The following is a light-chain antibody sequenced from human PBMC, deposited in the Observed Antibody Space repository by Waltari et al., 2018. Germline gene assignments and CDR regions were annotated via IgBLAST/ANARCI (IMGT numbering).Light chain of an antibody. Sequence: EIVLTQSPGPLSLSPGERATLSCRASQSISKYLVWYQQKPGQAPRLLIYEASIRATGIPARFSGSGSGTDFSLIISRLEPEDFAVYYCQKYEALPATFGQGTKVEIK. CDR3: QKYEALPAT. CDR2: EAS. V-gene: IGKV3-20*01. J-gene: IGKJ1*01. CDR1: QSISKY.